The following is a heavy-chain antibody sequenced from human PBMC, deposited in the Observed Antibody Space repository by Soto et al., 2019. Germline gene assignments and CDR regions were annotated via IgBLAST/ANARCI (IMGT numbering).Heavy chain of an antibody. CDR2: IYATGTT. V-gene: IGHV4-4*07. J-gene: IGHJ5*02. D-gene: IGHD1-1*01. Sequence: SETLSLTCTVSGASISGFYWSWIRKSAGKGLEWIGRIYATGTTDYNPSLKSRVMMSVDTSKKQFSLKLRSVTAADAAVYYCVRDGTKTLRDWFDPWGQGISVTV. CDR1: GASISGFY. CDR3: VRDGTKTLRDWFDP.